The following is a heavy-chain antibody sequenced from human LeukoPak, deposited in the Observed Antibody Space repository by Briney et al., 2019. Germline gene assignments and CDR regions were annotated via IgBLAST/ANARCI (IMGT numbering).Heavy chain of an antibody. CDR2: IIPIFGTA. CDR1: GGTFSSYA. CDR3: ARADRYSYGLTPDAFDI. D-gene: IGHD5-18*01. J-gene: IGHJ3*02. V-gene: IGHV1-69*01. Sequence: SVKVSCKASGGTFSSYAISWVRQAPGQGLEWMGGIIPIFGTANYAQKFQGRVTITADESTSTAYMELSSLRSEDTDVYYCARADRYSYGLTPDAFDIWGQGTMVTVSS.